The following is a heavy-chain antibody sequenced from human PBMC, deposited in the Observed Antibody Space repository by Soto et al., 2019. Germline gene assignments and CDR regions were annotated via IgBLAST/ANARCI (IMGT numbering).Heavy chain of an antibody. CDR2: INTDGSST. D-gene: IGHD2-15*01. CDR3: ARRGSGVTRGLHY. V-gene: IGHV3-74*01. J-gene: IGHJ4*02. CDR1: GFTFSSYW. Sequence: EVQLVESGGGLVQPGGSLRRSCAASGFTFSSYWMHWVRQAPGKGLVWISRINTDGSSTSYVDSVQGRFTISRDNGKNTLFLQMNSLRGEDTAVYYCARRGSGVTRGLHYWGQGTLVTVSS.